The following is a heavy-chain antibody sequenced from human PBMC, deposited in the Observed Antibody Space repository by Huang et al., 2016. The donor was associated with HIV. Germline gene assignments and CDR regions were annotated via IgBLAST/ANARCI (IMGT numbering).Heavy chain of an antibody. J-gene: IGHJ4*02. V-gene: IGHV4-34*01. CDR1: GGSFSGYY. CDR3: ARGPRLHYYGSGSYFGY. D-gene: IGHD3-10*01. Sequence: QVQLQQWGAGLLKPSETLSLTCAVYGGSFSGYYWSWIRQPPGKGLEWIGEINHSGSINYNPSLKSRVTISVDTSKNQTSLKMRSVTAADTAVYFCARGPRLHYYGSGSYFGYWGQGTLVTVSS. CDR2: INHSGSI.